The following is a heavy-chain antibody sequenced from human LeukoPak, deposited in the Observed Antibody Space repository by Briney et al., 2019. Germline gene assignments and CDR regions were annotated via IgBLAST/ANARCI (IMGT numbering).Heavy chain of an antibody. CDR2: IYYSGST. J-gene: IGHJ6*03. CDR1: GGSISSSSYY. Sequence: SETLSLTCTVSGGSISSSSYYWGWIRQPPGKGLEWIGSIYYSGSTYYNPSLKSRVTISVDTSKNQFSLKLSSVTAADTAVYYCARNRGYCSSTSCSSYYYYYYHMDVWGKGITVTVSS. V-gene: IGHV4-39*07. D-gene: IGHD2-2*01. CDR3: ARNRGYCSSTSCSSYYYYYYHMDV.